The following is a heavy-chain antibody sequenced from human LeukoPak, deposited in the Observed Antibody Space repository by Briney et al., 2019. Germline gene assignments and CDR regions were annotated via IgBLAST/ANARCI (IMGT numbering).Heavy chain of an antibody. J-gene: IGHJ4*02. Sequence: GGSLRLSCAASGFTFSSYAMSWVRQAPGKGLEWVSAISGSGGSTYYADSVKGRFTISRDNSKNTLYLQMNSLRAEDTAVYYCAKSTAYGSGRFYYFDYWGQGTLVTVSS. V-gene: IGHV3-23*01. CDR2: ISGSGGST. CDR1: GFTFSSYA. CDR3: AKSTAYGSGRFYYFDY. D-gene: IGHD3-10*01.